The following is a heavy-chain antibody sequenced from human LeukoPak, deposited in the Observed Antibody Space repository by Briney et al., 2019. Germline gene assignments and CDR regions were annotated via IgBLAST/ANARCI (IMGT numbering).Heavy chain of an antibody. V-gene: IGHV3-30*18. D-gene: IGHD6-13*01. CDR2: ISYDGSNK. CDR3: AKVRWAAGTGLGSNYFDY. CDR1: GFTVSSNY. Sequence: AGGSLRLSCAASGFTVSSNYMSWVRQAPGKGLEWVAVISYDGSNKYYADSVKGRFTISRDNSKNTLYLQMNSLRAEDTAVYYCAKVRWAAGTGLGSNYFDYWGQGTLVTVSS. J-gene: IGHJ4*02.